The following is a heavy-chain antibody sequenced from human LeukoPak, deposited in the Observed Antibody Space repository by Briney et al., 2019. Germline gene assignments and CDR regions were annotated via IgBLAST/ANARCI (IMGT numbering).Heavy chain of an antibody. CDR3: ARDFTAAGYYYYMDV. D-gene: IGHD6-13*01. V-gene: IGHV4-61*02. CDR2: IYTSGST. CDR1: GGSISSGSFY. J-gene: IGHJ6*03. Sequence: SETLSLTCTVSGGSISSGSFYWSWIRQPAGKGLEWIGRIYTSGSTNYNPSLKSRVTISVDTSKNQFSLKLSSVTAADTAVYYCARDFTAAGYYYYMDVWGKGTTVTVSS.